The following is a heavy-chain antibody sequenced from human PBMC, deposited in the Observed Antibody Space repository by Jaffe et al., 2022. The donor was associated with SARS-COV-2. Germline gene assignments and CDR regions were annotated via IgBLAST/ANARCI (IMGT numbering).Heavy chain of an antibody. CDR1: GGSIRDYY. V-gene: IGHV4-59*01. Sequence: QVQLQESGPGLVKPSETLSLTCSVSGGSIRDYYWSWIRQPPGKTLEWIGYIYYIGSTDYNPSLKSRVTISVDTSKNQFSLQLSSVTAADTAVYYCARHYSHFEYWSQGTLVTVSS. D-gene: IGHD1-26*01. CDR2: IYYIGST. J-gene: IGHJ4*02. CDR3: ARHYSHFEY.